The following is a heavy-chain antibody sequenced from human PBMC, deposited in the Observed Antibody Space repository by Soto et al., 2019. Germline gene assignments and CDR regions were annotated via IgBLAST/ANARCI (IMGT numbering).Heavy chain of an antibody. CDR1: GYTFSSYY. D-gene: IGHD3-10*01. J-gene: IGHJ6*02. CDR3: ARGPLRGFGELMPNYYDMEV. Sequence: GASVKVSCKASGYTFSSYYLQWARQAPGQGLEWMGIINPSGDHTSYEEKFHGRITMTSDTSTSTVYMELSSLRSDDTAVYYCARGPLRGFGELMPNYYDMEVWGQGTTVTVSS. V-gene: IGHV1-46*01. CDR2: INPSGDHT.